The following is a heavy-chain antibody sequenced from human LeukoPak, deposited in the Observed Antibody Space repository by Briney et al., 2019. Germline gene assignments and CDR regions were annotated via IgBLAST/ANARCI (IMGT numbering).Heavy chain of an antibody. CDR3: AKLLYDAFDI. CDR2: IYYSGST. CDR1: GGSISSYY. V-gene: IGHV4-59*01. Sequence: PETLSLTCTVSGGSISSYYWSWIRQPPGKGLEWIGYIYYSGSTNYNPSLKSRVTISVDTSKNQFSLKLSSVTAADTAVYYCAKLLYDAFDIWGQGTMVTVYS. J-gene: IGHJ3*02. D-gene: IGHD2-2*02.